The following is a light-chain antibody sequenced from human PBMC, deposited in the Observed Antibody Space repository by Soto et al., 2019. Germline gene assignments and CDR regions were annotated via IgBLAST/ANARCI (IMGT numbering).Light chain of an antibody. J-gene: IGKJ4*01. CDR1: QSVSNN. V-gene: IGKV3-15*01. CDR3: QQYDTWPLT. CDR2: DAS. Sequence: EIVLTQSPGTLSLSPGERATLSCRASQSVSNNYLAWYQQKPGQAPRLLIYDASTRATVIPARSSGSGSGTEFTLTISSLQSEHFAVYYCQQYDTWPLTFGGGTKVDIK.